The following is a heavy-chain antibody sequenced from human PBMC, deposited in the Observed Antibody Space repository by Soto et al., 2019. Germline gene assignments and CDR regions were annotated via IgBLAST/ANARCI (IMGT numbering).Heavy chain of an antibody. CDR1: GGSISSTNYY. CDR3: AGGNSSRWYWFDP. CDR2: IYYNGNT. Sequence: QVQLQESGPGLVKPSQTLSLTCTVSGGSISSTNYYWSWISRHPGKGLEWLGYIYYNGNTYYNPSLKSRVTISVDTSKNQFSLKLSSVTAADTAVYYCAGGNSSRWYWFDPWGQGTLVTVSS. D-gene: IGHD6-13*01. J-gene: IGHJ5*02. V-gene: IGHV4-31*03.